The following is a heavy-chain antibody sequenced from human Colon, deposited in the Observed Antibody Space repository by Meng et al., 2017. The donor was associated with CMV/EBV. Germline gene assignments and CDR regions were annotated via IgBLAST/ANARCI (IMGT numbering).Heavy chain of an antibody. Sequence: GGSLRLSCAASGFTFSSYDMQWVRQSTGKGLEWVSAIGTAGDTYYPGSVKGRFTISRDNGKNPLYLQMNSLRAGDTALYYCARGKIAVYGLDVWGQGTTVTVSS. J-gene: IGHJ6*02. CDR2: IGTAGDT. CDR3: ARGKIAVYGLDV. V-gene: IGHV3-13*01. D-gene: IGHD2-21*01. CDR1: GFTFSSYD.